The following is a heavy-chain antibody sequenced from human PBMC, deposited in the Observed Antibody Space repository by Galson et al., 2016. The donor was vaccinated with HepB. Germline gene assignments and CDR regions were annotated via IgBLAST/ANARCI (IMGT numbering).Heavy chain of an antibody. CDR1: GFTFSSYS. CDR3: ARSLRLGAFDI. J-gene: IGHJ3*02. CDR2: ISSSSSTI. Sequence: SLRLSCAASGFTFSSYSMNWVRQAPGKGLEWVSYISSSSSTIYYADSVKGRFTISRDNAKNSLYLQMNSLRAEDTAVYYCARSLRLGAFDIWGQGTMVTVPS. D-gene: IGHD3-10*01. V-gene: IGHV3-48*01.